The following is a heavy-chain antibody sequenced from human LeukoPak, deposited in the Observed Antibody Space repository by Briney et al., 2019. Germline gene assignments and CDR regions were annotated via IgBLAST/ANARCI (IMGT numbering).Heavy chain of an antibody. J-gene: IGHJ6*02. V-gene: IGHV3-30*03. CDR3: AVFPSHGMDV. CDR2: ISFDGSEK. Sequence: PGGSLRLSCAASGFTFSSYSMNWVRQAPGKGLEWVALISFDGSEKDSADSVKGRFTISRDNSKNTLYLQMNNLRTEDTAVYYCAVFPSHGMDVWGQGTTVTVSS. D-gene: IGHD3-10*01. CDR1: GFTFSSYS.